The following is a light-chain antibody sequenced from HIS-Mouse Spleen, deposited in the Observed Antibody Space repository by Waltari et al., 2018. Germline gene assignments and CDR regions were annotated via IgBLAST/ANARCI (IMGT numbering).Light chain of an antibody. J-gene: IGLJ2*01. CDR3: AAWDDSLSGPV. Sequence: QSVLTQPPSASGTPGQRATIPCSGSSANIGSNYVYWYQQLPATAPKLLIYRNNQRPSGVPDRFSGSKSGTSASLAISGLRSEDEADYYCAAWDDSLSGPVFGGGTKLTVL. CDR1: SANIGSNY. V-gene: IGLV1-47*01. CDR2: RNN.